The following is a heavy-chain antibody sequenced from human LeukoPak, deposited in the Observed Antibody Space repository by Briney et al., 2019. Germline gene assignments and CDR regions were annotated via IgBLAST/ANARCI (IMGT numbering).Heavy chain of an antibody. CDR2: ISGDGGST. CDR1: GFTFDDYA. Sequence: PGGSLGLSCAASGFTFDDYAMHWVRQAPGEGLEWVSLISGDGGSTYYADSVKGRFTISRDNSKNSLYLQMNSLRTEDTALYYCAKEDYDFWSGSRSYYYYYYMDVWGKGTTVTVSS. J-gene: IGHJ6*03. CDR3: AKEDYDFWSGSRSYYYYYYMDV. V-gene: IGHV3-43*02. D-gene: IGHD3-3*01.